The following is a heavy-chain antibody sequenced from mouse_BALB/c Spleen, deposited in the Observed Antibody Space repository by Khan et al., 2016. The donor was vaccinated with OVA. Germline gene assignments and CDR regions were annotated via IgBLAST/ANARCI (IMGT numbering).Heavy chain of an antibody. J-gene: IGHJ3*01. CDR2: IYPGSGYI. CDR3: SRAGYGGFAY. CDR1: GYTFTDYL. D-gene: IGHD3-2*02. Sequence: QVQLKESGPELVKPGASVKMSCKASGYTFTDYLLSWVKKRTGQGLEWIGEIYPGSGYIYYNEKFKDKATLTSDKSSNTTYMQLSSLTSEDSAVYFCSRAGYGGFAYWGQGTLVTVSA. V-gene: IGHV1-77*01.